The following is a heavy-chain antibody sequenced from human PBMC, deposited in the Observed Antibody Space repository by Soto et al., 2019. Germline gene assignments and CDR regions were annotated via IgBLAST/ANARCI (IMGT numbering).Heavy chain of an antibody. J-gene: IGHJ4*02. CDR3: ARGRRGLAVAGSDY. Sequence: GESLRISCKGSGYSFTSYSIGGVRQMPGKGLEWMGFIYPGDSDTRYSPSFQGQVTISADKSISTAYLQWSSLKAADTAMYYCARGRRGLAVAGSDYWGQGTLVTVSS. V-gene: IGHV5-51*01. CDR1: GYSFTSYS. D-gene: IGHD6-13*01. CDR2: IYPGDSDT.